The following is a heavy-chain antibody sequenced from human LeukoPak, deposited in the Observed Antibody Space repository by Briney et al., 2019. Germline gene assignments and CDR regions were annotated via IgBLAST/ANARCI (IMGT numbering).Heavy chain of an antibody. Sequence: ASVKVSCKASGYTFTSYGISWVRQAPGQGLEWMGWISAYNGNTNYAQKLQGRVTMTTDTSTSTAYMELRSLRSDDTAVYYCARDRRXXENYDSSGYYPWGQGTLVTV. V-gene: IGHV1-18*01. D-gene: IGHD3-22*01. CDR2: ISAYNGNT. CDR3: ARDRRXXENYDSSGYYP. J-gene: IGHJ5*02. CDR1: GYTFTSYG.